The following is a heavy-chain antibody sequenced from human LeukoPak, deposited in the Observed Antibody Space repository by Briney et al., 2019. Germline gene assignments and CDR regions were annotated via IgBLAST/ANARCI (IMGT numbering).Heavy chain of an antibody. CDR2: ISSDTSTI. Sequence: GGSLRLSCAASGFSFSSYSMNWVRQAPGKGLEWVSYISSDTSTIYYADSVKGRFTISRDNAKKSLYLQMNSLGAEDTAVYYCARDPVYYFDSSGYYVYWGQGTLVTVSS. V-gene: IGHV3-48*01. J-gene: IGHJ4*02. CDR1: GFSFSSYS. D-gene: IGHD3-22*01. CDR3: ARDPVYYFDSSGYYVY.